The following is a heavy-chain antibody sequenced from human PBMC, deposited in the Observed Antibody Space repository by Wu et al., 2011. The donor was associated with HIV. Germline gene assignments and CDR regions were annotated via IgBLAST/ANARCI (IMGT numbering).Heavy chain of an antibody. CDR1: GYTFTSYG. D-gene: IGHD6-19*01. V-gene: IGHV1-18*01. J-gene: IGHJ6*04. CDR3: ARRPGVAVVEDYYGMDV. Sequence: QVQLVQSGAEVKKPVASVTVSCKASGYTFTSYGISWVRQAPGQGLEWMGWIRTYNGNTNYAQKLQGRVTMTTDTSTSTAYMELRSLESDDTAVYYCARRPGVAVVEDYYGMDVWAEGTTVTVSS. CDR2: IRTYNGNT.